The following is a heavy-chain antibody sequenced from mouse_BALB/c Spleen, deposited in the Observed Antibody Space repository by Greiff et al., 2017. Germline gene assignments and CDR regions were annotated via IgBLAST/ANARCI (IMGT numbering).Heavy chain of an antibody. V-gene: IGHV5-9-1*01. CDR2: ISSGGSYT. CDR1: GFAFSSYD. Sequence: DVMLVESGGGLVKPGGSLKLSCAASGFAFSSYDMSWVRQTPEKRLEWVAYISSGGSYTYYPDSVKGRFTISRDNAKNTLYLQMSSLKSEDTAMYYCAGGYGNYVTFAYWGQGTLVTVSA. D-gene: IGHD2-1*01. J-gene: IGHJ3*01. CDR3: AGGYGNYVTFAY.